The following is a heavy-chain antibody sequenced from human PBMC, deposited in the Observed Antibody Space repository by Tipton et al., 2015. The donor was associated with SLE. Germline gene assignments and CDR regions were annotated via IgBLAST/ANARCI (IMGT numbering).Heavy chain of an antibody. Sequence: GSLRLSCAVSGFTFSDHYMDWVRQAPGKSLEWMARSRNKANRYTTEYAASVKGRFSISRDESMNSLYLQMNSLTTEDTAVYYCVRGKNGFDHWGQGTLVSVSS. CDR2: SRNKANRYTT. V-gene: IGHV3-72*01. CDR3: VRGKNGFDH. J-gene: IGHJ4*02. CDR1: GFTFSDHY. D-gene: IGHD2-8*01.